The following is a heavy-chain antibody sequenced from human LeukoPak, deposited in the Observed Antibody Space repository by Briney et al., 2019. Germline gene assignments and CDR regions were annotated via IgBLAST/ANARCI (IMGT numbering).Heavy chain of an antibody. J-gene: IGHJ4*02. D-gene: IGHD3-22*01. CDR3: ARQTLRFGYGSSGYFDY. CDR1: GGSFSSSSYY. Sequence: SETLSLTCAVYGGSFSSSSYYWGWIRQPPGKGLEWIGSIYYSGSTYYNPSLKSRVTISVDTSKNQFSLKLSSVTAADTAVYYCARQTLRFGYGSSGYFDYWGQGTLVTVSS. V-gene: IGHV4-39*01. CDR2: IYYSGST.